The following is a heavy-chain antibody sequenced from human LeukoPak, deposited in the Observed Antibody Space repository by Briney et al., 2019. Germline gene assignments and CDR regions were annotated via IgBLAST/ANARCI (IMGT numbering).Heavy chain of an antibody. Sequence: GGSLRLSCAASGVILSSYWVRWFRQVAGKGLVWVSRINFYGSSTDYADSVKGRFTISRDNAKNTLYLQMNSLRAEDTAVYYCARANNFDLWGRGTLVTVSS. CDR1: GVILSSYW. CDR3: ARANNFDL. D-gene: IGHD4/OR15-4a*01. CDR2: INFYGSST. V-gene: IGHV3-74*01. J-gene: IGHJ4*02.